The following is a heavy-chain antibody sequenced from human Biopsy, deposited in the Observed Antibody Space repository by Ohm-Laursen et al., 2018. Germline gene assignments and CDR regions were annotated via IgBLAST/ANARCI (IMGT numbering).Heavy chain of an antibody. Sequence: SETLSLTCSVSGGSISDDYWNWIRQPPGKGLQVIGYISSGGRAKYNPSLKSRLTISLDTSKNQLSLRLSSVTAADSAICYCARERQFRFLAGAFDYWGPGVLVTVSS. CDR3: ARERQFRFLAGAFDY. J-gene: IGHJ4*02. D-gene: IGHD3-3*01. CDR2: ISSGGRA. V-gene: IGHV4-59*01. CDR1: GGSISDDY.